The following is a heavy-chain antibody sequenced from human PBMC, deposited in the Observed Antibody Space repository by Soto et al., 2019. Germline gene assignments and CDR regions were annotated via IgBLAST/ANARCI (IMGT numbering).Heavy chain of an antibody. V-gene: IGHV4-39*07. CDR1: GDSVSSSPYY. D-gene: IGHD2-2*01. CDR2: IYNGGNI. CDR3: ARVISSRDEYFDY. J-gene: IGHJ4*02. Sequence: SETLSLTCSVSGDSVSSSPYYWGWIRQPPGKGLEWIASIYNGGNIYYNPSLKSRVTMSVDKPKNQFSLNLTSVTAADTAVYYCARVISSRDEYFDYWGQGTVVTVSS.